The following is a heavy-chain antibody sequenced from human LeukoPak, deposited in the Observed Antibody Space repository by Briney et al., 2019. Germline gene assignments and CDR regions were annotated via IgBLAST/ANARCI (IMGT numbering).Heavy chain of an antibody. CDR2: TYYRSKWST. Sequence: SQTLSLTCAISGDSVSSNSAAWNWIRQSPSRGLEWLGRTYYRSKWSTYYAVSVKSRISINRDTSKNQISLQLNSATPEDTAVYYCAKFDYGGNPFFDYWGQGTLVTVSS. V-gene: IGHV6-1*01. CDR3: AKFDYGGNPFFDY. CDR1: GDSVSSNSAA. D-gene: IGHD4-23*01. J-gene: IGHJ4*02.